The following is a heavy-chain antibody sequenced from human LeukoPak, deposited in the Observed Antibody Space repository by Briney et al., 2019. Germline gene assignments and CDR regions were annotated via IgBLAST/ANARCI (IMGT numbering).Heavy chain of an antibody. CDR2: INHRGST. Sequence: SETLSLTCAVSGGSISSSNWWSWVRQPPGKGLEWIGEINHRGSTNYNPSLKSRVTISVDTSMNSFSLELSSVTAADTAVYYCARVGYCGGDCYPFDYWGQGTLTTISS. D-gene: IGHD2-21*02. J-gene: IGHJ4*02. CDR3: ARVGYCGGDCYPFDY. V-gene: IGHV4-4*02. CDR1: GGSISSSNW.